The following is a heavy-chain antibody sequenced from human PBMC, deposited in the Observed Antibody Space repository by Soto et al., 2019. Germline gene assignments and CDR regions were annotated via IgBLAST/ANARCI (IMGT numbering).Heavy chain of an antibody. V-gene: IGHV4-39*01. CDR3: ARHTPAISISDH. D-gene: IGHD2-15*01. J-gene: IGHJ4*02. CDR1: GGSISSSSYY. Sequence: PSETLSLTCTVSGGSISSSSYYWGWIRQPPGKGLEWIGSIYYSGSTYYNPSLKSRVTISVDTSKNQFSPKPSSVTAADTAVYYCARHTPAISISDHWGQGTLVTVSS. CDR2: IYYSGST.